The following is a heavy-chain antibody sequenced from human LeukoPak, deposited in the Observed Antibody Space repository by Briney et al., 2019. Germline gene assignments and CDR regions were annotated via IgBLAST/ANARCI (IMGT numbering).Heavy chain of an antibody. D-gene: IGHD1-26*01. V-gene: IGHV3-23*01. CDR3: AKDTLAYSGSFGAFDY. CDR2: ISGSGGST. J-gene: IGHJ4*02. CDR1: GFTFSSYA. Sequence: TGGSLRLSCAASGFTFSSYAMSWVRQAPGKGLEWVSAISGSGGSTYYADSVKGRFTISRDNSKNTLYLQMNSLRAEDTAVYYCAKDTLAYSGSFGAFDYWGQGTLVTVSS.